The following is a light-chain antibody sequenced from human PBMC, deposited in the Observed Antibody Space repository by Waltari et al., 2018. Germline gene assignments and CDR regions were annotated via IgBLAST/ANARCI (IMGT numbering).Light chain of an antibody. V-gene: IGLV2-14*01. Sequence: QSALTQPASVSGSPGQSLTLSCAGTSSDVGGYDYVSWYQQHPGKAPKLMIYDVSKRPSGVSNRFSGSKSGNTASLTISGLQAEDEADYYCSSYTSSSPWVFGGGTKLTVL. J-gene: IGLJ3*02. CDR1: SSDVGGYDY. CDR3: SSYTSSSPWV. CDR2: DVS.